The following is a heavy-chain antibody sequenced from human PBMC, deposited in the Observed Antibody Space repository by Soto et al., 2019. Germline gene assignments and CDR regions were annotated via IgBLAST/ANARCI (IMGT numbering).Heavy chain of an antibody. V-gene: IGHV3-33*01. CDR1: GFTFSSYG. Sequence: GGSLRLSCAASGFTFSSYGMHWVRQAPGKGLEWVAVIWYDGSNKYYADSVKGRFTISRDNSKNTLYLQMNSLRAEDTAVYYCARDGRVAAFNKTIDYWGQGTLVTVSS. CDR3: ARDGRVAAFNKTIDY. CDR2: IWYDGSNK. D-gene: IGHD6-13*01. J-gene: IGHJ4*02.